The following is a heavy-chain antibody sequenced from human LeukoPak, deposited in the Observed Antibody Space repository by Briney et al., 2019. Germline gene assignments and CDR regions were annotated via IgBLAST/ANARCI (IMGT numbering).Heavy chain of an antibody. J-gene: IGHJ4*02. V-gene: IGHV3-43*02. CDR1: GFTLDEYA. CDR2: IRGEGGST. D-gene: IGHD5-24*01. Sequence: SGGSLRLSCAASGFTLDEYAMDWVRHAPGKGVEWVWVIRGEGGSTYYADSVKGRFTISRDNSKNSLSLQMNSLTTEDTALYSCAKLGMATIPYWGQGTLVTVSS. CDR3: AKLGMATIPY.